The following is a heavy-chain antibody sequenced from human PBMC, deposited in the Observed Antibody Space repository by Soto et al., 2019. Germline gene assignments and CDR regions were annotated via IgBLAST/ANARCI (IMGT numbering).Heavy chain of an antibody. Sequence: ASVKVSCKASGYTFTTYTMHWVRQAPRQGLEWMGWINAGHGNTRYSPKFQDRLTITRDTSATTAYMELSNLKSEDTAVYFCARSNWNYEFSNWFDPWGQGTLVTVSS. CDR3: ARSNWNYEFSNWFDP. V-gene: IGHV1-3*01. J-gene: IGHJ5*02. CDR2: INAGHGNT. D-gene: IGHD1-7*01. CDR1: GYTFTTYT.